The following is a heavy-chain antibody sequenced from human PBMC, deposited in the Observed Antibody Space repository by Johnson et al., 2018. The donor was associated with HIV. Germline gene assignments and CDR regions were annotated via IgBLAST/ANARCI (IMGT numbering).Heavy chain of an antibody. D-gene: IGHD4-23*01. CDR3: EREALPRGLQSSFGGAVDI. J-gene: IGHJ3*02. CDR2: IYSGGTT. V-gene: IGHV3-66*01. CDR1: GFTVSSNY. Sequence: VQLVESGGGLVQPGGSLRLSCAASGFTVSSNYMSWFRQAPGKGLAWVSVIYSGGTTYYADAVRSGFTISTDTAANAVYLQMNSLIAEYTAVHYCEREALPRGLQSSFGGAVDIWGQGTMVTVSS.